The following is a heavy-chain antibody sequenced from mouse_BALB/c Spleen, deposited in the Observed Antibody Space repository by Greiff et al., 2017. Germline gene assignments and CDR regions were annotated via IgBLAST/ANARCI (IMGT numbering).Heavy chain of an antibody. CDR3: ARFTTATGFAY. D-gene: IGHD1-2*01. Sequence: VHVKQSGAELVKPGASVKLSCTASGFNIKDTYMHWVKQRPEQGLEWIGRIDPANGNTKYDPKFQGKATITADTSSNTAYLQLSSLTSEDTAVYYCARFTTATGFAYWGQGTLVTVSA. CDR1: GFNIKDTY. J-gene: IGHJ3*01. V-gene: IGHV14-3*02. CDR2: IDPANGNT.